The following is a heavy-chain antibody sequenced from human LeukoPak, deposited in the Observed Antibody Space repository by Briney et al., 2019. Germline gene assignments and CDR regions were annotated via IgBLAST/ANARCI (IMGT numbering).Heavy chain of an antibody. CDR3: ARRAVAEYYFDY. J-gene: IGHJ4*02. CDR2: VSGGST. V-gene: IGHV3-23*01. D-gene: IGHD6-19*01. CDR1: GFTFSSYV. Sequence: GGYLRLSCAASGFTFSSYVMTWVRQAPGKGLEWVSVVSGGSTFYADSVKGRFTISRDNSKNTLYLQMNSLRAEDTAVYYCARRAVAEYYFDYWGQGTLVTVSS.